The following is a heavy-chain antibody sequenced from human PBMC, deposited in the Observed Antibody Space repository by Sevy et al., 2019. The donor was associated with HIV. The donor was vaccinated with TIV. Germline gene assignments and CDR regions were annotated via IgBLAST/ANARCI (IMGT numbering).Heavy chain of an antibody. CDR2: ISSSTIYI. Sequence: GGSLRLSCAASGFTSSGYSMNWVRQAPGKGLEWVSSISSSTIYIYYADSVKGRFTISRDNAKNSLYLQMNSLRADDTAVYYCTSLSGYWGQGTLVTVSS. J-gene: IGHJ4*02. V-gene: IGHV3-21*01. CDR3: TSLSGY. CDR1: GFTSSGYS.